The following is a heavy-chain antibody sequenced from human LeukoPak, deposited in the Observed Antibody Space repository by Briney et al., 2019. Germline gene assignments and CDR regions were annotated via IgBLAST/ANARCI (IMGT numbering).Heavy chain of an antibody. CDR1: GFTFCSYA. CDR3: ARDDCDI. Sequence: PGRYLRFYCAASGFTFCSYAMHWVRQAPGKGLEGVAVISYDGSNKYYADSVKVRLTIPRDNSKNTLYLEMNSLRAEDTAVYYCARDDCDIWGQGTMVTVSS. V-gene: IGHV3-30-3*01. J-gene: IGHJ3*02. D-gene: IGHD2-21*02. CDR2: ISYDGSNK.